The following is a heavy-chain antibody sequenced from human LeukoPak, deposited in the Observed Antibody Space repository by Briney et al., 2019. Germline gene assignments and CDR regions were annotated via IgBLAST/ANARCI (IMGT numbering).Heavy chain of an antibody. CDR2: IKQDGIEI. D-gene: IGHD3-10*01. CDR1: GFSFSSGW. CDR3: SAGSYFDY. Sequence: GGSLRLSCVVSGFSFSSGWMSWVRQAPGKGLEWVANIKQDGIEIHYVGPVKGRFTISRDNFKNSLYLQMNSLRVEDTAVYYCSAGSYFDYWGQGTLVTVSS. J-gene: IGHJ4*02. V-gene: IGHV3-7*01.